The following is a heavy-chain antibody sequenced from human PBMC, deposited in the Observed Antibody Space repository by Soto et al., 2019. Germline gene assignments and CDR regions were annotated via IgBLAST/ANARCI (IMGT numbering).Heavy chain of an antibody. D-gene: IGHD1-26*01. CDR1: GFTFSDHY. V-gene: IGHV3-72*01. J-gene: IGHJ6*02. Sequence: EVQLVESGGGLVQPGGSLRLSCAASGFTFSDHYMDWVRQAPGKGLEWVGRTRNKANSYTTEYAASVKGRFTISRDDSKNSLYLQMNSLKTEDTAVYYCARGWEWEYYYGMDVWGQGTTVTVSS. CDR2: TRNKANSYTT. CDR3: ARGWEWEYYYGMDV.